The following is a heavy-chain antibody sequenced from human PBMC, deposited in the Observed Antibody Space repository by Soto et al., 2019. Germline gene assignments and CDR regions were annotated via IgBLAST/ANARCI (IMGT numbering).Heavy chain of an antibody. J-gene: IGHJ6*02. Sequence: QVQLQESGPGLVKPSQTLSLTCTVSGGSISSGDYYWSWIRQPPGKGLEWIGYIYYSGNTYYNPSLKSRVTISVDPSKIQFSLKLSSVTAADTAVYYCARDRVTAGTYYYGMDVWGQGTTVTVSS. D-gene: IGHD6-13*01. CDR2: IYYSGNT. V-gene: IGHV4-30-4*01. CDR1: GGSISSGDYY. CDR3: ARDRVTAGTYYYGMDV.